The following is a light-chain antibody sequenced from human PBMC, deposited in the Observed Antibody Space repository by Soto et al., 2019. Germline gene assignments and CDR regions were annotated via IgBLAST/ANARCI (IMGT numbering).Light chain of an antibody. J-gene: IGKJ4*01. CDR1: QSVSNY. CDR3: QQRSDWPLT. CDR2: DAS. V-gene: IGKV3-11*01. Sequence: ENVLTQSPGTLSLSPGGRATLSCRASQSVSNYLAWYQQKPGQAPRLLIYDASKRATGIPARFSGRGSGTDFTLTISSLEPEDFAVYYCQQRSDWPLTFGGGTKVDIK.